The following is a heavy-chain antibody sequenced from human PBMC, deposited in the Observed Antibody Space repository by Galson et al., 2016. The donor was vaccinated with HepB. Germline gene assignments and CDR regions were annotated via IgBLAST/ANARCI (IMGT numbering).Heavy chain of an antibody. CDR1: GGTFHNYV. CDR3: ARGSQVGTIEYLKH. J-gene: IGHJ1*01. Sequence: SVKVSCKASGGTFHNYVISWVRQAPAQGLEWMGRVISILGAPNYARKSQGRLTITADESTNTVYMELIGLRSDDTAVYYCARGSQVGTIEYLKHWGQGTLVTVSS. V-gene: IGHV1-69*11. CDR2: VISILGAP. D-gene: IGHD1/OR15-1a*01.